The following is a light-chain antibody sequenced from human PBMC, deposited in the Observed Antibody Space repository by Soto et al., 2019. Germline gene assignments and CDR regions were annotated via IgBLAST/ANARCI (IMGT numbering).Light chain of an antibody. CDR1: QSVLYSSNNKNY. Sequence: DIVMTQSPDSLAVSLGERATINCKSSQSVLYSSNNKNYLGWYQQKPGQAPRLLIYGASTRATGIPARFSGSGSGTEFTLTISSLQSEDFAVYYCQQYNNWPPIFGQGTRLEI. CDR3: QQYNNWPPI. J-gene: IGKJ5*01. CDR2: GAS. V-gene: IGKV4-1*01.